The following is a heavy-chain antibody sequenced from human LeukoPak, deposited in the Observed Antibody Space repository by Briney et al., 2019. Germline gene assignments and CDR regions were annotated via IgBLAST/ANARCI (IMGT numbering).Heavy chain of an antibody. V-gene: IGHV4-4*02. Sequence: GSLRLSCAASGFTISNHWMSWVRQAPGKGLEWIGEINHSGSTNYNPSLKSLVTISVDTSKNQFSLKLSSVTAADTAVYYCAREGIAAAVCAFDIWGQGTMVTVSS. CDR3: AREGIAAAVCAFDI. CDR1: GFTISNHW. D-gene: IGHD6-13*01. CDR2: INHSGST. J-gene: IGHJ3*02.